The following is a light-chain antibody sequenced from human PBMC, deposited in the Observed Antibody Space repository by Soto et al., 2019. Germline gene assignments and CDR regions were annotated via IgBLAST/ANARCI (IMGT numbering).Light chain of an antibody. J-gene: IGLJ2*01. CDR3: NSYTNSSAVV. V-gene: IGLV2-14*01. Sequence: QSVLTQPAPVSGSPGQSITISCAGTRDDIGAYDYVSWYQQHPGNAPKLLVYEVTNRPSGVSDRFSGSKSGNTASLTISGLQAEDEADYYCNSYTNSSAVVFGGGTKATVL. CDR1: RDDIGAYDY. CDR2: EVT.